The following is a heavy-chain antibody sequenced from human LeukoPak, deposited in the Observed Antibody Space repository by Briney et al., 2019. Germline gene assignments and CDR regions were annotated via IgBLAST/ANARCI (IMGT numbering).Heavy chain of an antibody. Sequence: TGGSLRLSCAASGFTFSSYAMHWVRQAPGKGLEWVAVISYDGSNKYHADSVKGRFTISRDNSKNTLYLQMNSLRAEDTAVYYCARDYGDYYYYGMDVWGQGTTVTVSS. D-gene: IGHD4-17*01. CDR1: GFTFSSYA. J-gene: IGHJ6*02. CDR3: ARDYGDYYYYGMDV. V-gene: IGHV3-30-3*01. CDR2: ISYDGSNK.